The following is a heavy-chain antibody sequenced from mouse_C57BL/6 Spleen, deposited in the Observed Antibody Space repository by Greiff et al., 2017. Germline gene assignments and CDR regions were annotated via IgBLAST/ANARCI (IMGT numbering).Heavy chain of an antibody. D-gene: IGHD1-1*01. V-gene: IGHV1-69*01. Sequence: VQLQQPGAELVMPGASVKLSCKASGYTFTSYWMHWVKQRPGQGLEWIGEIDPSDSYTNYNQKFKGKSTLTVDKSSSTAYMQLSSLTSEDSAVYYCARRYYYGSSPKYFDVWGTGTTVTVAS. CDR1: GYTFTSYW. CDR3: ARRYYYGSSPKYFDV. CDR2: IDPSDSYT. J-gene: IGHJ1*03.